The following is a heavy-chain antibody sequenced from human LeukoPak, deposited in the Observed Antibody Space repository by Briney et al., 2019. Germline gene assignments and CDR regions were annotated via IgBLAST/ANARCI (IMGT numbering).Heavy chain of an antibody. V-gene: IGHV4-30-2*01. J-gene: IGHJ4*02. D-gene: IGHD6-6*01. CDR1: GGSISSGGYY. Sequence: PSQTLSLTCTVSGGSISSGGYYWSWIRQPPGKGLEWIGYIYHSGSTYYNPSLKSRVTISVDRSKNQFSLKLSSVTAADTAVYYCARDPFEYGSPLDYWGQGTLVTVSS. CDR2: IYHSGST. CDR3: ARDPFEYGSPLDY.